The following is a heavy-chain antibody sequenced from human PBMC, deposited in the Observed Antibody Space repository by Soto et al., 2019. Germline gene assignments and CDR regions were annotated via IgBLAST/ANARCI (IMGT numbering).Heavy chain of an antibody. J-gene: IGHJ4*02. CDR3: ARRSTVTYDY. CDR1: GGSLTSNSYY. V-gene: IGHV4-39*01. CDR2: FYYSQSP. D-gene: IGHD4-17*01. Sequence: PSETLSLTCTVSGGSLTSNSYYWGWIRQPPGKGLEWIGSFYYSQSPYFNPSLKSRVTISVETSKNQYSLKLSAVTAADTAVYYCARRSTVTYDYWGQGILVTVSS.